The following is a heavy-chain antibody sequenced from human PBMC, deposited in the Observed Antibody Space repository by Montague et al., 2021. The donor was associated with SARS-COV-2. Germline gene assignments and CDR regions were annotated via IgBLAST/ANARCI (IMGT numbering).Heavy chain of an antibody. D-gene: IGHD1-14*01. CDR2: TYYRSKWYN. CDR1: GDSVSSNIAA. Sequence: CAISGDSVSSNIAAWNWIRQSPSRGLEWLGRTYYRSKWYNDYAVSVRSRITISPDTSRNQFSLQLNSVTPEDRAVYYCTQERGPGRTTWHYFDYWGQGTLVTVSS. V-gene: IGHV6-1*01. J-gene: IGHJ4*02. CDR3: TQERGPGRTTWHYFDY.